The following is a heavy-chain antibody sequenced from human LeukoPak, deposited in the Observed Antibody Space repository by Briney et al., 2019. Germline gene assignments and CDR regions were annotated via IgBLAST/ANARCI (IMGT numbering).Heavy chain of an antibody. CDR2: INPNSGGT. CDR3: AGYSYGYAAFDI. V-gene: IGHV1-2*02. Sequence: GASVKASCKASGYTFTGYYMHWVRQVPGQGLEWMGWINPNSGGTNYAQKFQGRVTMTRDTSISTAYMELSRLRSDDTAVYYCAGYSYGYAAFDIWGQGTMVTVSS. D-gene: IGHD5-18*01. J-gene: IGHJ3*02. CDR1: GYTFTGYY.